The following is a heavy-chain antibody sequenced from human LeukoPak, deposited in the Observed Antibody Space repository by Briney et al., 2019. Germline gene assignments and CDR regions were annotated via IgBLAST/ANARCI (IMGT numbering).Heavy chain of an antibody. J-gene: IGHJ4*02. CDR1: GFTFTSYG. CDR3: ARDRLRHHYYYGSGRTEGY. D-gene: IGHD3-10*01. CDR2: ISGYNANT. Sequence: GASVKVSCKTSGFTFTSYGVSWVRQAPGQGLEWMGWISGYNANTNYAQKYRGRVTMTTDTSTSTAYMELRSLRSDDTAVYYCARDRLRHHYYYGSGRTEGYWGQGTLVTVSS. V-gene: IGHV1-18*01.